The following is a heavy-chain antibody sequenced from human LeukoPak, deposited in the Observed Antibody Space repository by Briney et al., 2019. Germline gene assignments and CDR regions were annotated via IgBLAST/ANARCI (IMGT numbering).Heavy chain of an antibody. J-gene: IGHJ4*02. CDR3: ARGSIAAAGFDY. D-gene: IGHD6-13*01. CDR2: MNPNSGNT. CDR1: GYTFTSYD. Sequence: ASVKVSCKASGYTFTSYDINWVRQATGQGLEWMGWMNPNSGNTGYAQKFQGRATMTRNTSISTAYMELSSLRSEDTAVYYCARGSIAAAGFDYWGQGTLVTVSS. V-gene: IGHV1-8*01.